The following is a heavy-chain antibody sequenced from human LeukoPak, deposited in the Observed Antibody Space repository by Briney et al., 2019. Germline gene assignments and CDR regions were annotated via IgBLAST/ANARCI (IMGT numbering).Heavy chain of an antibody. CDR2: ISYDGSNK. Sequence: PGRSLRLSCAASGFTFSSYAMHWVRQAPGKGLEWVAVISYDGSNKYYADSVKGRFTISRDNSKNTLYLQMNSLRAEDTAVYYCAKDRPWLQGWGQGTLVTVSS. D-gene: IGHD5-24*01. V-gene: IGHV3-30-3*01. CDR3: AKDRPWLQG. CDR1: GFTFSSYA. J-gene: IGHJ4*02.